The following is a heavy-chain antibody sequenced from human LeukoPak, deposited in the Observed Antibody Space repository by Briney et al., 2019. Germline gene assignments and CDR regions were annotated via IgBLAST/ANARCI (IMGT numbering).Heavy chain of an antibody. CDR3: ASAYSNGWYVPFDY. Sequence: PSETLSLTCAVYGGSFSGYFWTWIRQPPGKGLEWIGEINHSGSTNYNPSLKSRVTISVDTSKNQFSLKLTSVTAADTAIYYCASAYSNGWYVPFDYWGQGTLVTVSS. CDR1: GGSFSGYF. CDR2: INHSGST. V-gene: IGHV4-34*01. J-gene: IGHJ4*02. D-gene: IGHD6-19*01.